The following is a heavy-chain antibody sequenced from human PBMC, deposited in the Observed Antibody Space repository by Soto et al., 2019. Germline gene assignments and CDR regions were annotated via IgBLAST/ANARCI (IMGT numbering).Heavy chain of an antibody. D-gene: IGHD6-13*01. V-gene: IGHV2-5*02. J-gene: IGHJ5*02. CDR1: GFSLSTSGVG. CDR3: THSRSSWYYDNWFDP. CDR2: IYWDDDK. Sequence: QITLKESGPTLVKPTQTLTLTCTFSGFSLSTSGVGVGWIRQPPGKALEWLALIYWDDDKRYSPSLKSRLTITKDTSKNQVVLTMTNMDPVDTATYYYTHSRSSWYYDNWFDPWGQGTLVTVSS.